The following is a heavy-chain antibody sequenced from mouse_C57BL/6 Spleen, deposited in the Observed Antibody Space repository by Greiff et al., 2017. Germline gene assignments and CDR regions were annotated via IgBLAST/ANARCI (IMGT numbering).Heavy chain of an antibody. CDR2: IWTGGGT. D-gene: IGHD1-1*01. V-gene: IGHV2-9-1*01. CDR3: ARNPYYYGSSWYFDV. J-gene: IGHJ1*03. Sequence: VKLMESGPGLVAPSQSLSITCTVSGFSLTSYAISWVRQPPGKGLEWLGVIWTGGGTNYNSALKSRLSISKDNSKSQVFLKMNSLQTDDTARYYCARNPYYYGSSWYFDVWGTGTTVTVSS. CDR1: GFSLTSYA.